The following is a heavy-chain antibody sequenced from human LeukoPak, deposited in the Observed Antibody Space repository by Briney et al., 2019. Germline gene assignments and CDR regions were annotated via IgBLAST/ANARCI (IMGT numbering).Heavy chain of an antibody. CDR2: INPNSGGT. CDR1: GYTFTGYY. CDR3: AREAYSSPGLLPPYYYYYMDV. D-gene: IGHD6-13*01. J-gene: IGHJ6*03. V-gene: IGHV1-2*06. Sequence: GAPVKVSCKASGYTFTGYYMHWVRQAPGQGLEWMGRINPNSGGTNYAQKFQGRVTMTRDTSISTAYMELSRLRSDDTAVYYCAREAYSSPGLLPPYYYYYMDVWGKGTTVTVSS.